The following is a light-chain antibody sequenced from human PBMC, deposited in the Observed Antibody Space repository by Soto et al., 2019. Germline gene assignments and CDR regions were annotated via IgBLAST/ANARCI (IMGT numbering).Light chain of an antibody. CDR3: QQYGSSPPT. J-gene: IGKJ1*01. V-gene: IGKV3-20*01. CDR2: AAF. Sequence: EIVLTQSPGTLSLSPGERVTLSCRASQSVSDKYLAWYQKKPGQAPRLLIYAAFSRATGIPDRFSGSGSGTDFTLSISRLEPEVFAMYYCQQYGSSPPTFGQGTRVEVK. CDR1: QSVSDKY.